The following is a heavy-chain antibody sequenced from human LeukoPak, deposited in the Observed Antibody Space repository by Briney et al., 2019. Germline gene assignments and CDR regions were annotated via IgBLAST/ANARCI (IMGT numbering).Heavy chain of an antibody. CDR2: ISSSSSYI. CDR3: ARVSGYCSSTSCFIDY. J-gene: IGHJ4*02. V-gene: IGHV3-21*01. D-gene: IGHD2-2*01. CDR1: GFTVSSNY. Sequence: PGGSLRLSCAASGFTVSSNYMTWVRQAPGKGLEWVSSISSSSSYIYYADSVKGRFTISRDNAKNSLYLQMNSLRAEDTAVYYCARVSGYCSSTSCFIDYWGQGTLVTVSS.